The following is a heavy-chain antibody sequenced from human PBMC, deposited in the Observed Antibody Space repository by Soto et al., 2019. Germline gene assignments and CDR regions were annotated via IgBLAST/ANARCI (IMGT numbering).Heavy chain of an antibody. CDR3: ATAPSEAVAGIYYYYGMDV. Sequence: GASVKVSCKVSGYTLTELSMHWVRQAHGKGLEWMGGFDPEDGETIYAQKFQGRVTMTEDTSTDTAYMELSSLRSEDTAVYYCATAPSEAVAGIYYYYGMDVWGQGTTVTVSS. CDR1: GYTLTELS. D-gene: IGHD6-19*01. J-gene: IGHJ6*02. V-gene: IGHV1-24*01. CDR2: FDPEDGET.